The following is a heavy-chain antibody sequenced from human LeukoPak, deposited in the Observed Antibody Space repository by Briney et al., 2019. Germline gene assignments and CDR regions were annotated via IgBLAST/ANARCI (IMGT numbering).Heavy chain of an antibody. J-gene: IGHJ4*02. V-gene: IGHV3-30*18. CDR2: ISYDGSNR. Sequence: GGSLRLSCAASGFTFSSYGMHWVRQAPGKGLEWVAVISYDGSNRYYADSVKGRFTISRDNSKNTLYLQMNSLRAEDTAVYYCAKDPYRPLGAGRWGQGTLVTVSS. CDR1: GFTFSSYG. D-gene: IGHD1-26*01. CDR3: AKDPYRPLGAGR.